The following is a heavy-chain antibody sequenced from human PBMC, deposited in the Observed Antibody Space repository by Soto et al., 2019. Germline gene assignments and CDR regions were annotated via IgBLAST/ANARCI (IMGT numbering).Heavy chain of an antibody. J-gene: IGHJ6*02. D-gene: IGHD2-15*01. V-gene: IGHV1-69*13. CDR2: IIPTFGRT. CDR1: GDTFSSYA. CDR3: ARYCSSSSCSQLYAMDF. Sequence: SVKVSCKASGDTFSSYAISWVRQAPGKGLEWMGKIIPTFGRTNYAQKFQGRLTISADDSTSTAYMELTSLESDDTAMYYCARYCSSSSCSQLYAMDFWGQGTTVTVSS.